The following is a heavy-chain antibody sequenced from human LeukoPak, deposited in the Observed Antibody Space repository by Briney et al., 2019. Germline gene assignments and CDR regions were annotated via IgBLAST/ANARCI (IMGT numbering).Heavy chain of an antibody. CDR1: GGSISSYY. D-gene: IGHD3-10*01. V-gene: IGHV4-59*12. Sequence: PSETLSLTCTVSGGSISSYYWSWIRQPPGKGLEWIGYIYYSGSTNYNPSLKSRVTISVDTSKNQFSLKLSSVTAADTAVYYCARAVTMVRGEGYFDYWGQGTLVTVSS. CDR3: ARAVTMVRGEGYFDY. CDR2: IYYSGST. J-gene: IGHJ4*02.